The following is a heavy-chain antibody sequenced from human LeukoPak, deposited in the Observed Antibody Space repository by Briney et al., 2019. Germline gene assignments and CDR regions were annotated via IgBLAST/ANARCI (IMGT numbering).Heavy chain of an antibody. Sequence: GGSLRLSCAASGFTFSSYGMHWVRQAPGKGLERVAVISYDGSNKYYADSVKGRFTISRDNSKNTLYLQMNSLRAEDTAVYYCAKVPGYDSSGSFDYWGQGTLVTVSS. J-gene: IGHJ4*02. D-gene: IGHD3-22*01. CDR2: ISYDGSNK. CDR3: AKVPGYDSSGSFDY. V-gene: IGHV3-30*18. CDR1: GFTFSSYG.